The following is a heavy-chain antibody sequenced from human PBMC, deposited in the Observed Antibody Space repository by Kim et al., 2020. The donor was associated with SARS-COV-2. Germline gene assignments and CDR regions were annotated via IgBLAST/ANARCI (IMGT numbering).Heavy chain of an antibody. CDR1: GFTFSNYG. J-gene: IGHJ4*02. V-gene: IGHV3-33*01. CDR2: IWYDGSKT. CDR3: ASPLYCSGGSCYL. D-gene: IGHD2-15*01. Sequence: SLRLSCAASGFTFSNYGMHWVRQAPGRGLEWVAVIWYDGSKTFYADSVKGRFTISRDNSKNTLYLQMNSLRAEDTAVYYCASPLYCSGGSCYLWGQGT.